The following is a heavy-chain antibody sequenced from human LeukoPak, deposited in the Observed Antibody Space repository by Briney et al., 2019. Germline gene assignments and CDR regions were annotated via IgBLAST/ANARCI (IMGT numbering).Heavy chain of an antibody. Sequence: SETLSLTCTVSGYSISSGYYWGWIRQPPRKGLEWIGSIYHSGSTYYNPSLKSRVTTSVDTSKNQFSLKLSSVTAADTAVYYCARDYSGSYYGWFDPWGQGTLVTVSS. CDR1: GYSISSGYY. D-gene: IGHD1-26*01. CDR3: ARDYSGSYYGWFDP. V-gene: IGHV4-38-2*02. J-gene: IGHJ5*02. CDR2: IYHSGST.